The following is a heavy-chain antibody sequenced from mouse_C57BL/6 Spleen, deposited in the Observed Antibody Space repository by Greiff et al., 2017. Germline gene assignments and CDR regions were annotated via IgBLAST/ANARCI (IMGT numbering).Heavy chain of an antibody. D-gene: IGHD1-1*01. CDR2: IYPRSGNT. CDR1: GYTFTSYG. J-gene: IGHJ2*01. V-gene: IGHV1-81*01. Sequence: LVESGAELARPGASVKLSCKASGYTFTSYGISWVKQRPGQSLVGIGGIYPRSGNTYYNEKFKGKATLTADKSSIQAYMELRSLTSEDSAVDFWASHYGSGFGYWGQGTTVTVSS. CDR3: ASHYGSGFGY.